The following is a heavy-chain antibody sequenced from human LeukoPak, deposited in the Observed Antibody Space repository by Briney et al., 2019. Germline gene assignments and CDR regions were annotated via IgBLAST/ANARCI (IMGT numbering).Heavy chain of an antibody. CDR3: ARGPPTVYGGNGFYYVFDY. Sequence: SETLSLTCAVYGGFFSGYYWSWLRQPPGKGLEGIGESNHIGSTNYNPSLKSRVTISVDMSRNQFSLKLSSVTAADTAVFYCARGPPTVYGGNGFYYVFDYWGQGTLVTVSS. J-gene: IGHJ4*02. D-gene: IGHD3-22*01. V-gene: IGHV4-34*01. CDR2: SNHIGST. CDR1: GGFFSGYY.